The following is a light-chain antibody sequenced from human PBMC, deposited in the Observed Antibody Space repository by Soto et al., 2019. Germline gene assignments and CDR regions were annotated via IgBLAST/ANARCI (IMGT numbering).Light chain of an antibody. CDR1: TSDVGSYSL. CDR3: YSYAGSSICV. V-gene: IGLV2-23*01. J-gene: IGLJ1*01. CDR2: EDS. Sequence: QSALTQPASVSGSPGQSITMSCTGTTSDVGSYSLLSWYQQHPGKAPKLMIYEDSKRPSGVSNRFSGSKSGNTASLTISGLQAEDEADYYCYSYAGSSICVFGTGTKVTVL.